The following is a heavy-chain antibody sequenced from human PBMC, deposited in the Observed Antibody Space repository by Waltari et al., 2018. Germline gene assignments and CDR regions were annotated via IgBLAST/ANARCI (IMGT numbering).Heavy chain of an antibody. CDR3: AKFETTVTSYFDY. CDR2: ISCCGGST. CDR1: GFPFSRYA. D-gene: IGHD4-17*01. V-gene: IGHV3-23*04. Sequence: EVQLVESGGGLVQPGGSLRLSCAASGFPFSRYAMSWVRQAPGKGLEWVSAISCCGGSTYYADSVKGRFTISRDXSKKTLYLQMNSLRGEDTAVYYCAKFETTVTSYFDYWGQGTLVTVSS. J-gene: IGHJ4*02.